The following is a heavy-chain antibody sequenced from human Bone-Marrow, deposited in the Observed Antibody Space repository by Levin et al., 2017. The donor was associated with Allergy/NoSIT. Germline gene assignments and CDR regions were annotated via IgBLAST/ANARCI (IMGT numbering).Heavy chain of an antibody. J-gene: IGHJ3*02. V-gene: IGHV1-46*01. D-gene: IGHD6-19*01. CDR2: ISPSGGST. CDR1: GYTFSHYY. CDR3: ARDKGNGYSSGWYPIDAFDM. Sequence: ASVKVSCKGSGYTFSHYYIHWVRQAPGQGPEWMGVISPSGGSTSDAQKFQGRVTVTGDTSTNTIYMELSGLTFDDTGVYYCARDKGNGYSSGWYPIDAFDMWGQGTMVTVSS.